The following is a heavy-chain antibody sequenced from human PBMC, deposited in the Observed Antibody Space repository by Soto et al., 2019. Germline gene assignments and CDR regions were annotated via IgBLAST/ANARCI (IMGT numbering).Heavy chain of an antibody. Sequence: GGSLRLSCAASGFTFSSYWMSWVRQAPGKGLEWVANIKQDGSEKYYVDSVKGRFTISRDNAKNSLYLQMNSLRAEDTAVYYCARAPHMYSSSWYRSSYYYYYMDVWGKGTTVTVSS. D-gene: IGHD6-13*01. CDR2: IKQDGSEK. CDR3: ARAPHMYSSSWYRSSYYYYYMDV. CDR1: GFTFSSYW. J-gene: IGHJ6*03. V-gene: IGHV3-7*01.